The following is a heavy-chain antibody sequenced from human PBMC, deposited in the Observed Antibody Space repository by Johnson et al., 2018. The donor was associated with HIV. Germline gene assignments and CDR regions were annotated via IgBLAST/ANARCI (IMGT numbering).Heavy chain of an antibody. Sequence: VQLVESGGGVVQPGRSLRLSCAASGFTFSSYAIHWVRQAPGKGLEWVTFISYDGSIKYYADSVKGRFTISRDNSKNTVSLQRNSLRVEDTALYYWARDSGDYDYYDSSGYHTDAFDIWGQGTMVTVSS. CDR2: ISYDGSIK. V-gene: IGHV3-30-3*01. J-gene: IGHJ3*02. D-gene: IGHD3-22*01. CDR1: GFTFSSYA. CDR3: ARDSGDYDYYDSSGYHTDAFDI.